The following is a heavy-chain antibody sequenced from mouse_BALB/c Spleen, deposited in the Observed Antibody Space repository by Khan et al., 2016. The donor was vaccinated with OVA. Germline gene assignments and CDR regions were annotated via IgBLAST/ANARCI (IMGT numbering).Heavy chain of an antibody. CDR1: GYSITSDYA. CDR3: ARSLYYSYGYALDC. J-gene: IGHJ4*01. D-gene: IGHD2-14*01. V-gene: IGHV3-2*02. CDR2: ISSTGST. Sequence: EVQLKESGPGLVKPSQSLSLTCTVTGYSITSDYAWNWIRQFPGNKLEWMGYISSTGSTSYNPSPKSRLSFTRATSKTQFFLQLKSGTTEDTATYYCARSLYYSYGYALDCWGRGTSGTVSS.